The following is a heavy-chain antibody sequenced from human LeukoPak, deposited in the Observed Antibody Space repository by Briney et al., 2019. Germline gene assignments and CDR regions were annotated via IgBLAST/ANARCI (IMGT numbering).Heavy chain of an antibody. CDR1: GGSFSGYY. D-gene: IGHD2-2*01. CDR2: INHSGST. V-gene: IGHV4-34*01. CDR3: ARGFVVVPAAIKY. J-gene: IGHJ4*02. Sequence: SETLSLACAVYGGSFSGYYWSWIRQPPGKGLEWIGEINHSGSTNYNPSLKSRVTISVDTSKNQFSLKLSSVTAADTAVYYCARGFVVVPAAIKYWGQGTLVTVSS.